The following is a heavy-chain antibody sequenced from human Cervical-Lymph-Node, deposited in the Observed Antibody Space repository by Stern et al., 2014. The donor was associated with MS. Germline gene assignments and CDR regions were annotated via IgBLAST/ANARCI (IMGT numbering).Heavy chain of an antibody. V-gene: IGHV1-3*01. J-gene: IGHJ4*02. CDR2: IHAGNGNT. CDR3: ASPLDGYTYYYDF. CDR1: GYTFTNYA. Sequence: QVQLVQSGAEVKKPGASVKVSCKTSGYTFTNYAMHWVRQAPGQRLEWMGCIHAGNGNTKYSQKFQGRVTITRDTSASTDYLELSSLRSEDTAVYYCASPLDGYTYYYDFWGQGTLVTVSS. D-gene: IGHD5-24*01.